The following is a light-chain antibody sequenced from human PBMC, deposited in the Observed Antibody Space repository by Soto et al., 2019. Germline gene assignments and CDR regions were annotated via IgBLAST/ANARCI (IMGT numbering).Light chain of an antibody. CDR1: QRISSW. CDR3: QQYNSYWT. Sequence: DIQMTQSPSTLSASVGDRVTITCRASQRISSWLAWYQQKPGKAPKLLIYDSSSLESGDPSRFSGSGSGTEFTLTIRSLQPDDFATYYCQQYNSYWTFGQGTKVEIK. V-gene: IGKV1-5*01. CDR2: DSS. J-gene: IGKJ1*01.